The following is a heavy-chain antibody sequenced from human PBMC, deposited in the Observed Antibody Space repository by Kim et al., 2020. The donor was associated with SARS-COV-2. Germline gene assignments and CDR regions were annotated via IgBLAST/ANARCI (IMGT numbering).Heavy chain of an antibody. V-gene: IGHV4-59*01. Sequence: SETLSLTCTVSGGSISSYYWSWIRQPPGKGMEWIGYIYYSGSTNYNPSLKSRVTISVDTSKNPFPLKLSSVTAADTAVYYCARAGGAAAEFPYYYYGMDVWGQGTTVTVSS. D-gene: IGHD6-13*01. CDR2: IYYSGST. CDR3: ARAGGAAAEFPYYYYGMDV. J-gene: IGHJ6*02. CDR1: GGSISSYY.